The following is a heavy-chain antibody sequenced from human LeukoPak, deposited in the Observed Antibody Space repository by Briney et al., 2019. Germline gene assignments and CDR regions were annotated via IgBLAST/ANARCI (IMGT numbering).Heavy chain of an antibody. D-gene: IGHD2-15*01. CDR2: IKQDGSEK. V-gene: IGHV3-7*01. CDR1: GFTFSNYW. CDR3: ARGGLYCSRGSCYLVY. J-gene: IGHJ4*02. Sequence: GGSLRLSCAASGFTFSNYWMSWVRQAPGKGLEWVANIKQDGSEKYYVDSVKGRFTISRDNATNSLYLQMNSLRAEDTAVYYCARGGLYCSRGSCYLVYWGQGTPVTVSS.